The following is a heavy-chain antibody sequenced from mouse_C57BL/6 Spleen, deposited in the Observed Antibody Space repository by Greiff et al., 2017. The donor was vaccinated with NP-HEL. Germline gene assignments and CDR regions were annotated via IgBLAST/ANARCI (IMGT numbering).Heavy chain of an antibody. CDR3: ARYGNYFDY. CDR2: IRNKANGYTT. V-gene: IGHV7-3*01. CDR1: GFTFTDYY. J-gene: IGHJ2*01. Sequence: EVQLVESGGGLVQPGGSLSLSCAASGFTFTDYYMSWVRQPPGKALEWLGFIRNKANGYTTEYSASVKGRFTISRDNYQSILYLQMNALRAEDSATYYCARYGNYFDYWGQGTTLTVSS.